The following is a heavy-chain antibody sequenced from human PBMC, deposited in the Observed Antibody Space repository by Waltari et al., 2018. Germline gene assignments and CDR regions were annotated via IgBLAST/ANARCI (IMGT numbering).Heavy chain of an antibody. V-gene: IGHV3-23*01. J-gene: IGHJ4*02. CDR2: IGARGGTT. Sequence: EVQLLESGGGLVQPGGSLRLSCAPSGFNFTTIAMSWVRQAPGKGLVWVSGIGARGGTTYYADSVKGRFTISRDNSKSTLFLQMNSLRGDDTAVYYCARGSNYWYQIDLWGQGTLVTVSS. CDR1: GFNFTTIA. CDR3: ARGSNYWYQIDL. D-gene: IGHD2-2*01.